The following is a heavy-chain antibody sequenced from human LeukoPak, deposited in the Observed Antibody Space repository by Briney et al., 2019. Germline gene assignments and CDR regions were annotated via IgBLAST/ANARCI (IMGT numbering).Heavy chain of an antibody. J-gene: IGHJ4*02. V-gene: IGHV3-48*04. CDR1: GFTFSSYS. CDR2: ISSSSSTI. CDR3: ETVDTANPQPFDY. Sequence: PGGSLRLSCAASGFTFSSYSMNWVRQAPGKGLEWVSYISSSSSTIYYADSVKGRFTISRDNAKNSLYLQMNSLRAEDTAVYYCETVDTANPQPFDYWGQGTLVTVSS. D-gene: IGHD5-18*01.